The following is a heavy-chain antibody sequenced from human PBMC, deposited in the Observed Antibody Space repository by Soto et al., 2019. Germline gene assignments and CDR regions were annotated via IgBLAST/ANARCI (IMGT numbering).Heavy chain of an antibody. Sequence: GGSLRLSCAASGFTFSSYAMHWVRQAPGKGLEWVAVISYDGSNKYYADSVKGRFTISRDNSKNTLYLQMNSLRAEDTAVYYCARSRGRIVVVTAIKPGGVRDVDGMDVWGQGTTVTVSS. CDR1: GFTFSSYA. J-gene: IGHJ6*02. CDR3: ARSRGRIVVVTAIKPGGVRDVDGMDV. D-gene: IGHD2-21*02. CDR2: ISYDGSNK. V-gene: IGHV3-30-3*01.